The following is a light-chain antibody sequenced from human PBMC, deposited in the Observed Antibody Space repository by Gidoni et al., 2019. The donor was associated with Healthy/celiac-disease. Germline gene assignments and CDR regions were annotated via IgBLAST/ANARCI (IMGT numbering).Light chain of an antibody. J-gene: IGLJ2*01. Sequence: QSVLTQPPSASGTPGQRVTISCSGSSSNIGSNTVNWYQQRPGTAPKLLIYSNNQRPSGVPDRFSGSKSGTSASLAISGLQSEDEADYYCAACDDSLNGHVVFGGGTKLTVL. CDR3: AACDDSLNGHVV. CDR2: SNN. CDR1: SSNIGSNT. V-gene: IGLV1-44*01.